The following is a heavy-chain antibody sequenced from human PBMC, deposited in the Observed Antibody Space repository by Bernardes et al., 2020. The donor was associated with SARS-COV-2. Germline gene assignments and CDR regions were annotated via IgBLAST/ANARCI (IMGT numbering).Heavy chain of an antibody. CDR2: INKYGAII. V-gene: IGHV3-74*01. D-gene: IGHD2-15*01. J-gene: IGHJ4*02. CDR3: ARDFGGNSDY. CDR1: GFSVSAYC. Sequence: GGSLRLSCAVSGFSVSAYCMHWVRQAPGEGMGWVCRINKYGAIINYADSVKDRFTISRDIADNMVYLQMNSLRAEDTAVYYCARDFGGNSDYWGPGTLVTVSS.